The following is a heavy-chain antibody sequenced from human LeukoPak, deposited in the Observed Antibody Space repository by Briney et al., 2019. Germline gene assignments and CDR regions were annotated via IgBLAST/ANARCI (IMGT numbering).Heavy chain of an antibody. J-gene: IGHJ4*02. D-gene: IGHD3-22*01. CDR3: ARANYYDISGYDY. Sequence: NTGGSLRLSCAASGFTFSTSIMAWVRQAPGKGLEWVSSISGSSNYVFYADSVKGRFTISRDNAKNSLYLQMNSLRAEDTAVYYCARANYYDISGYDYWGQGTLVTVSS. CDR2: ISGSSNYV. CDR1: GFTFSTSI. V-gene: IGHV3-21*01.